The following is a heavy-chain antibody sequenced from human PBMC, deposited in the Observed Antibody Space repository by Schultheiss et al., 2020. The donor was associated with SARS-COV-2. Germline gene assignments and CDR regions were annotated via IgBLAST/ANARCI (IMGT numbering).Heavy chain of an antibody. D-gene: IGHD2-15*01. J-gene: IGHJ3*02. Sequence: SETLSLTCAVSGGSISSSNWWSWVRQPPGKGLEWIGEIYHSGSTNYNPSLKSRVTISVDTSKNQFSLKLSSVTAADTAVYYCARVWSLGAALGDAFDIWGQGTMVTVSS. CDR1: GGSISSSNW. CDR3: ARVWSLGAALGDAFDI. V-gene: IGHV4-4*02. CDR2: IYHSGST.